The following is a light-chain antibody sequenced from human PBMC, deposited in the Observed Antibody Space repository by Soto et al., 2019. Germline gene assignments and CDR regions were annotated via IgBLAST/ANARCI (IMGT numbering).Light chain of an antibody. V-gene: IGKV3-15*01. Sequence: IVVTQNTGTLSLSPGDRATLSCRASQSVDISLAWYQQKPGQAPRLLIYGASTRATDMPGTFSGRGSGTEFTLTISSQRPEDFGVYYCQQYRSWPRTFGQGTKVDIK. CDR3: QQYRSWPRT. CDR1: QSVDIS. J-gene: IGKJ1*01. CDR2: GAS.